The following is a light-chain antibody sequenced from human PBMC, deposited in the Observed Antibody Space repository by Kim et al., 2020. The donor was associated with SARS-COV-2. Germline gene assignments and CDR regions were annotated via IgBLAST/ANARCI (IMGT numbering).Light chain of an antibody. V-gene: IGKV3-15*01. CDR1: QSIRNSF. Sequence: SPGERATLSCRASQSIRNSFLVWYQQKPGQAPRLLIYDASVRATGVPARFSGGGSGTEFTLTISSLQSEDFAVYYCQHYSDWPLTFGGGTKVDIK. CDR2: DAS. CDR3: QHYSDWPLT. J-gene: IGKJ4*01.